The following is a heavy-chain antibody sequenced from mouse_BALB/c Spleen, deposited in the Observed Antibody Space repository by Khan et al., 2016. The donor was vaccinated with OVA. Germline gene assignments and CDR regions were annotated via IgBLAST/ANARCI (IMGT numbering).Heavy chain of an antibody. CDR2: IYPGNSDT. J-gene: IGHJ2*01. CDR1: GYSFTNYW. D-gene: IGHD2-4*01. CDR3: TRSYDSYYFDY. V-gene: IGHV1-5*01. Sequence: VQLQQSGTVLARPGASVKMSCKASGYSFTNYWMHWVKQRPGQVLEWVGAIYPGNSDTRYNQKFKGKAKLTAVTSASTAYMELSSLTSEDSAVYYCTRSYDSYYFDYWGQGTTLTGSS.